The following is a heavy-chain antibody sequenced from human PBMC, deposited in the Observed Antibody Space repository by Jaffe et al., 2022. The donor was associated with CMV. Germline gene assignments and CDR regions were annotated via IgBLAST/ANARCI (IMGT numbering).Heavy chain of an antibody. CDR2: IYSGGST. D-gene: IGHD2-21*02. CDR1: GFTVSSNY. J-gene: IGHJ6*03. Sequence: EVQLVESGGGLVQPGGSLRLSCAASGFTVSSNYMSWVRQAPGKGLEWVSVIYSGGSTYYADSVKGRFTISRDNSKNTLYLQMNSLRAEDTAVYYCARLLGTDCGGDCSSYYYYYMDVWGKGTTVTVSS. V-gene: IGHV3-66*04. CDR3: ARLLGTDCGGDCSSYYYYYMDV.